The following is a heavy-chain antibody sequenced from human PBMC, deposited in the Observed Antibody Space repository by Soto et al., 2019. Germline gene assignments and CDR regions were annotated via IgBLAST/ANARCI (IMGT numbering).Heavy chain of an antibody. J-gene: IGHJ5*02. Sequence: TVKRTGKASVGTFSSYAINWVRQAPGQGLEWMGGIIPIFGTANYAQKFQGRVTITADESTSTAYMELSSLRSEDTAVYYCARDPEYYYDSSGAPDPPVLGPWGQGTLLIVTS. V-gene: IGHV1-69*13. CDR1: VGTFSSYA. D-gene: IGHD3-22*01. CDR3: ARDPEYYYDSSGAPDPPVLGP. CDR2: IIPIFGTA.